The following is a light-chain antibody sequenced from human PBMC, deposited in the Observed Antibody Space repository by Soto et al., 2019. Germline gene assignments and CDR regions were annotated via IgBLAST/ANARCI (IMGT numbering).Light chain of an antibody. V-gene: IGLV1-36*01. CDR3: AAWDDSLNGWV. Sequence: QSVLTQPPSVSEAPRQRVTISCSGSSSNIGNNAVNWYQQLPGKAPKLLIYYDDLLPSGVSDRFSGSKSGTSASLAISGLQYEDEEDYYCAAWDDSLNGWVFGGGTKLTVL. CDR2: YDD. J-gene: IGLJ3*02. CDR1: SSNIGNNA.